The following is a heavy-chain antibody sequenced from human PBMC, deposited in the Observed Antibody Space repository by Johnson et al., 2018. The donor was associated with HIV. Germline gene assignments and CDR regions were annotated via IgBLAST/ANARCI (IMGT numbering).Heavy chain of an antibody. J-gene: IGHJ3*02. CDR1: GFTVSTNY. CDR3: ARVQIISGFNWHYYESSIDAVDI. D-gene: IGHD3-22*01. V-gene: IGHV3-66*02. Sequence: VQLVESGGGVVQPGRSLRLSCAASGFTVSTNYMSWVRQAPGKGLEWVSLIYTGGSTFYADSVKGRFTISRDNSKNALYLQMNSLRAEDTAVYYCARVQIISGFNWHYYESSIDAVDIWGQGTMVTVSS. CDR2: IYTGGST.